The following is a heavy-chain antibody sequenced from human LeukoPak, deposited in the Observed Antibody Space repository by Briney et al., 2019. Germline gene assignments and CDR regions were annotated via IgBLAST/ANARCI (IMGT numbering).Heavy chain of an antibody. J-gene: IGHJ4*02. V-gene: IGHV1-8*01. D-gene: IGHD2-15*01. CDR2: MNPNSGST. CDR1: GYTFTIYD. CDR3: AREMAGYCSGGSC. Sequence: ASVKVSCKSSGYTFTIYDINWVRQAPGQGPEWMGWMNPNSGSTNYTQKFQGRVTMTKNTSISTAYMELSSLRSEDTVVYYGAREMAGYCSGGSCWGQGTLVTVSS.